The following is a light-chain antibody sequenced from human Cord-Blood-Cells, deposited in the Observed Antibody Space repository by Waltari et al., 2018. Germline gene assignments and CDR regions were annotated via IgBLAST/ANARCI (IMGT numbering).Light chain of an antibody. CDR2: DAS. Sequence: DIQMTQSPSSLSASVGDRVNITCQASQDISNYLNWYQQKPGKAPKLLIYDASNLETGVPSRFSGSGSGTDFTFTISSLQPEDIATYYCQQYDKLGLFTFGPGTKVDIK. CDR1: QDISNY. CDR3: QQYDKLGLFT. V-gene: IGKV1-33*01. J-gene: IGKJ3*01.